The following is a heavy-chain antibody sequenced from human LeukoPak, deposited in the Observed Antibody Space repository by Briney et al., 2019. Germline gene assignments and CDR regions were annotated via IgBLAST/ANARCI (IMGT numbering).Heavy chain of an antibody. CDR2: ITGSSDKT. CDR1: GFTLSSYA. V-gene: IGHV3-23*01. D-gene: IGHD6-13*01. Sequence: GGPLRLSCAASGFTLSSYAMNWVRQAPGKGLEWVSGITGSSDKTFYADSVKGRFTISRDSSKNTMYLQMNSLRGEDSAVYYCARDLSSSWQIDYWGQGTLVTVSS. CDR3: ARDLSSSWQIDY. J-gene: IGHJ4*02.